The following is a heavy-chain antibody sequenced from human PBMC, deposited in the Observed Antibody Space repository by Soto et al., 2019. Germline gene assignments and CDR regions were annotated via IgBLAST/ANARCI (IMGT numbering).Heavy chain of an antibody. Sequence: PGGSLRLSCAASGFTFSSYAMSWVRQAPGKGLEWVSAISGSGGSTYYADSVKGRFTISRDNSKNTLYLQMNSLRAEDTAVYYCANSNTMIVEKFDYWGQGTLVTVSS. D-gene: IGHD3-22*01. V-gene: IGHV3-23*01. J-gene: IGHJ4*02. CDR1: GFTFSSYA. CDR3: ANSNTMIVEKFDY. CDR2: ISGSGGST.